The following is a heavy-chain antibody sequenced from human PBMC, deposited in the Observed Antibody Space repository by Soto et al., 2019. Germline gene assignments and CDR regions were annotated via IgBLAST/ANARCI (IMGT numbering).Heavy chain of an antibody. Sequence: GGSLRLSCAASGFTFSSYSMNWVRQAPGKGLEWVSSISSSSSYIYYADSVKCRFTISRDNAKNSLYLQMNSLRAEDTAVYYCARIAVAGTPAAFDIWGQGTMVTVSS. CDR3: ARIAVAGTPAAFDI. CDR1: GFTFSSYS. D-gene: IGHD6-19*01. CDR2: ISSSSSYI. V-gene: IGHV3-21*01. J-gene: IGHJ3*02.